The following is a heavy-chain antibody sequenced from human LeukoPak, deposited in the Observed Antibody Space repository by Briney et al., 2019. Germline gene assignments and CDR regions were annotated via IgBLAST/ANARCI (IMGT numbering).Heavy chain of an antibody. CDR3: ASHGYSSSWVDY. D-gene: IGHD6-13*01. Sequence: PSETLSLTCTVSGYSISSGYYWGWIRQPPGKGLEWIGRIYTSGSTNYNPSLKSRVTISVDTSKNQFSLKLSSVTAADAAVYYCASHGYSSSWVDYWGQGTLVTVSS. CDR1: GYSISSGYY. J-gene: IGHJ4*02. V-gene: IGHV4-38-2*02. CDR2: IYTSGST.